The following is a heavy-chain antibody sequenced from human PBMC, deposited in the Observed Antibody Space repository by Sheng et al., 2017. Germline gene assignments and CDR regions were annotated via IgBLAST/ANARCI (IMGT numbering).Heavy chain of an antibody. CDR1: GYTFTGYY. CDR3: ARGFVGAAVDR. D-gene: IGHD2-15*01. V-gene: IGHV1-2*02. Sequence: QVQLVQSGAEVKKPGASVKVSCKASGYTFTGYYMHWVRQAPGQGLEWMGWINPNGGGTNYEQKFQGRVTMTRDTSITTAYMELSRLRSDDSAVYYCARGFVGAAVDRWGQGTLVTVSS. J-gene: IGHJ5*02. CDR2: INPNGGGT.